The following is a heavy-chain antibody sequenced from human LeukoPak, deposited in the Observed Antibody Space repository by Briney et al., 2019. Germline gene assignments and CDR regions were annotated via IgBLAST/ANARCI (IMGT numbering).Heavy chain of an antibody. CDR3: ARVGYSASWYPD. D-gene: IGHD6-13*01. CDR2: IYSGGST. J-gene: IGHJ4*02. Sequence: GGSLRLSCAASGFTFSDYSMNWVRQAPGKGLEWVSGIYSGGSTYYADSVKGRFTISRHNTKNTLYLQMNSLRAGDTAVYYCARVGYSASWYPDWGQGGLVTVSS. V-gene: IGHV3-66*01. CDR1: GFTFSDYS.